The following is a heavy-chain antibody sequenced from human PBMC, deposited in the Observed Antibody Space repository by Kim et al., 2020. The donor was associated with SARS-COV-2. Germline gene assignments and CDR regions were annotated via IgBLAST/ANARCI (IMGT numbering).Heavy chain of an antibody. CDR3: AREIAAVQRGFEF. V-gene: IGHV3-7*03. Sequence: YVDSVKGRFTISRANAKNSLYLQMNSLRAEDTAVYYCAREIAAVQRGFEFWGQGTLVTVSS. J-gene: IGHJ4*02. D-gene: IGHD6-13*01.